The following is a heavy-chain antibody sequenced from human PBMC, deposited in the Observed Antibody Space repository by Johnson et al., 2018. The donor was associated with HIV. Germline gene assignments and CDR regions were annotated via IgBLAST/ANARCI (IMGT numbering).Heavy chain of an antibody. CDR1: GFIFSDYS. J-gene: IGHJ3*02. Sequence: VQLVESGGGLVQPGGSLRLSCVGSGFIFSDYSMHWVRQAPGKGLEYVSLIGSSGGGTFYADSVKGRFIISRDNSKNTLYLQMGSLTTEDMAVYYCARGPLGTYVLGYAFDIWGQGTMVTVSS. D-gene: IGHD1-1*01. CDR3: ARGPLGTYVLGYAFDI. CDR2: IGSSGGGT. V-gene: IGHV3-64*07.